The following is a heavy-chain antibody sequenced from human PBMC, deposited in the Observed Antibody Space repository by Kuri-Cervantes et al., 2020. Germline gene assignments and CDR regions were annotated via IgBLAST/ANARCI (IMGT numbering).Heavy chain of an antibody. CDR1: GYTFTNYG. J-gene: IGHJ4*02. Sequence: ASVKVSCKASGYTFTNYGLSWVRQAPGQGPEWVGWISAYNGNTNYVQKLQGRVTMTTDTSTSTAYMELRSLRSDDTAVYYCARDRYYYDSSGYYECFDYWGQGTLVTVSS. CDR3: ARDRYYYDSSGYYECFDY. V-gene: IGHV1-18*01. D-gene: IGHD3-22*01. CDR2: ISAYNGNT.